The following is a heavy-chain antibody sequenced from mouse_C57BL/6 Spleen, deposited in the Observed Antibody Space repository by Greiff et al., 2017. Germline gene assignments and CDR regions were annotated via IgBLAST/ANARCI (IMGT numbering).Heavy chain of an antibody. CDR2: IYPGDGDT. V-gene: IGHV1-80*01. CDR3: ARRGDGNSWDFDV. CDR1: GFAFSGYW. J-gene: IGHJ1*03. Sequence: VQLQQSGAELVKPGASVKISCTASGFAFSGYWMNWVKQRPGKGLEWIGQIYPGDGDTNYAGTFQGKATLTADKSSSTAYMQLSSLTSEDSAVYVCARRGDGNSWDFDVWGTGTTVTVSS. D-gene: IGHD2-1*01.